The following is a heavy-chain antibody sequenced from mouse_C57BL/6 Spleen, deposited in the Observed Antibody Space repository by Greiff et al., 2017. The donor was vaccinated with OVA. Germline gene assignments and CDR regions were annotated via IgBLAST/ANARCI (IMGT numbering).Heavy chain of an antibody. CDR3: ARSDSGNYDDFDY. CDR2: INPNNGGT. CDR1: GYTFTDYY. V-gene: IGHV1-26*01. J-gene: IGHJ2*01. Sequence: EVQLQQSGPELVKPGASVKISCKASGYTFTDYYMNWVKQSHGKSLEWIGDINPNNGGTSYNQKFKGKATLTVDKSSSTAYMELRSLTSEDSAVYYGARSDSGNYDDFDYWGQGTTLTVSS. D-gene: IGHD2-1*01.